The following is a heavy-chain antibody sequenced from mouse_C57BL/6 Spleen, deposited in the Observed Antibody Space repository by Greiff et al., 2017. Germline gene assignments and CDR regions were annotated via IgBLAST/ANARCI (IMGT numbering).Heavy chain of an antibody. CDR2: IYPSDSET. V-gene: IGHV1-61*01. D-gene: IGHD1-1*01. J-gene: IGHJ2*01. CDR1: GYTFTSYW. CDR3: ARGTTVVALDY. Sequence: QVQLQQPGAELVRPGSSVKLSCKASGYTFTSYWMDWVKQRPGQGLEWIGNIYPSDSETHYNQKFKDKATLTVDTSSSTAYMQLSSLTSEDSAVYYGARGTTVVALDYWGQGTTLTVSS.